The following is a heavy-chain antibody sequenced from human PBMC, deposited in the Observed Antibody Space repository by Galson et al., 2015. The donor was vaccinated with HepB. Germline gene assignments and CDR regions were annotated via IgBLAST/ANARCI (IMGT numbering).Heavy chain of an antibody. J-gene: IGHJ6*02. CDR2: ISYDGSNK. V-gene: IGHV3-30*04. CDR1: GFTFSSYA. D-gene: IGHD4-23*01. Sequence: SLRLSCAASGFTFSSYAMHWVRQAPGKGLEWVAVISYDGSNKYYADSVKGRFTISRDNSKNTLYLQMNSLRAEDTAVYYCARAAVRMTTVVTQDGMDVWGQGTTVTVSS. CDR3: ARAAVRMTTVVTQDGMDV.